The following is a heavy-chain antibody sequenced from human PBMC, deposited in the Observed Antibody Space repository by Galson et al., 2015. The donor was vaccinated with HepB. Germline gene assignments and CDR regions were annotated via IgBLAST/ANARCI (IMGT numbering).Heavy chain of an antibody. D-gene: IGHD2-21*02. J-gene: IGHJ5*02. CDR3: ARENGEGDRSNIRFDP. Sequence: SVKVSCKASGYTFTSYAMNWVRQAPGQGLEWMGWINTNTGNPTYAQGFTGRFVFSLDTSVSTAYLQISSLKAEDTAVYYCARENGEGDRSNIRFDPWGQGTLVTVSS. CDR2: INTNTGNP. V-gene: IGHV7-4-1*02. CDR1: GYTFTSYA.